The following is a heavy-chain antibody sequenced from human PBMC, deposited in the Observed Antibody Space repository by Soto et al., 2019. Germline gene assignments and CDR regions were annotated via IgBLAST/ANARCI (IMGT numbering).Heavy chain of an antibody. D-gene: IGHD4-4*01. Sequence: QVQLVQSGTEVTKPGSSVQVSCKVSGDTFRSNGISWVRQVPGQGLDWMGGIIPIYGTVNYALKFLGRVTITAAKSTSTAYMELSGLRPEDTGVYYCARDGGVTWMTTILDSWGQGTVVTVSP. CDR1: GDTFRSNG. V-gene: IGHV1-69*14. CDR3: ARDGGVTWMTTILDS. CDR2: IIPIYGTV. J-gene: IGHJ5*01.